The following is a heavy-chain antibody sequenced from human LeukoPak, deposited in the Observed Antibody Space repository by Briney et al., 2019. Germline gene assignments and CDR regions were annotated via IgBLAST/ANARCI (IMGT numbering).Heavy chain of an antibody. CDR3: AKDPLLLWFGDLRIGSGRLTGNQGLGVIDY. J-gene: IGHJ4*02. CDR2: ISGSGGST. Sequence: GGSLRLSCAASGFTFSSDAMSWVRRAPGKGLEWVSAISGSGGSTYYADPVKGRFTISRDNSKNTLYLQMHSLRAEDTAVYYCAKDPLLLWFGDLRIGSGRLTGNQGLGVIDYWGQGTLVTVSS. V-gene: IGHV3-23*01. D-gene: IGHD3-10*01. CDR1: GFTFSSDA.